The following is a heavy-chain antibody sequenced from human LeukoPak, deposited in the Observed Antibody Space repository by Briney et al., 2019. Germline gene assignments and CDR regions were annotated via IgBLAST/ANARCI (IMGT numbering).Heavy chain of an antibody. V-gene: IGHV3-7*04. CDR1: GFTFSSYW. J-gene: IGHJ4*02. D-gene: IGHD3-16*01. Sequence: GGSLRLSCAASGFTFSSYWMSWVRQAPGKGLEWVANIKQDGSEKYYVDSVKGRFTISRDNAKNSLYLQMNTLRAEDTAVYYCARAMSTFGGVRNYFDSWGQGTLVTVSS. CDR3: ARAMSTFGGVRNYFDS. CDR2: IKQDGSEK.